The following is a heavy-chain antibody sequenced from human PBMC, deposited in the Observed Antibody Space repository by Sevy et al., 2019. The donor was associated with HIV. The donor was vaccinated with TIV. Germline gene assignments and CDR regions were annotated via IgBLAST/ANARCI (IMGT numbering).Heavy chain of an antibody. D-gene: IGHD2-2*01. CDR1: GLSFTSAW. Sequence: GGSLRLSCAASGLSFTSAWMSCVRQAPGKGLEWVGRIKSKTDGERTDYPAPVRGRFTISRDDSNNTLYLQMNSLETEDTAVYYCTTTLSTAHYMVVWGQGTTVTVSS. J-gene: IGHJ6*02. V-gene: IGHV3-15*01. CDR3: TTTLSTAHYMVV. CDR2: IKSKTDGERT.